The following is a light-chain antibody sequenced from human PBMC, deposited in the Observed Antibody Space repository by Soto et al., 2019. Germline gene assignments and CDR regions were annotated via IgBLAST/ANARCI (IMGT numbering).Light chain of an antibody. Sequence: EIVLTQSPGTLSLSPGERATLSCRASHTISSSYLAWYQQKPGQAPRLLMYGISRRATGIPDRFSGSGSGTDFTLTISSLQSEDVAVYYCQQYDNWPPGYTFGQGTKVDIK. CDR3: QQYDNWPPGYT. CDR1: HTISSSY. V-gene: IGKV3-20*01. CDR2: GIS. J-gene: IGKJ2*01.